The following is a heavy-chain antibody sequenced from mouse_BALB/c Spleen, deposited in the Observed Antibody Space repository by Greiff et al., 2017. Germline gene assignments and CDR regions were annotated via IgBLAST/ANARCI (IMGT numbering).Heavy chain of an antibody. Sequence: EVMLVESGGGLVKPGGSLKLSCAASGFTFSSYAMSWVRQTPEKRLEWVATISSGGSYTYYPDSVKGRFTISRDNAKNTLYLQMSSLRSEDTAMYYFARQEGFDYWGQGTTLTVSA. CDR3: ARQEGFDY. CDR2: ISSGGSYT. J-gene: IGHJ2*01. CDR1: GFTFSSYA. V-gene: IGHV5-9-3*01.